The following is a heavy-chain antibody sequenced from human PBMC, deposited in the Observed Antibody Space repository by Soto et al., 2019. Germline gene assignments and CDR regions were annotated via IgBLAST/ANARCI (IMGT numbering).Heavy chain of an antibody. D-gene: IGHD1-26*01. J-gene: IGHJ4*02. CDR2: GNHAGGT. CDR1: GGSFNDFY. CDR3: ARRGRYGGRSYTG. V-gene: IGHV4-34*02. Sequence: QMHIQQWGAGLLKPSETLSLTCAVSGGSFNDFYWNWVRQPPGEGLEWIGEGNHAGGTDYKPSLKSRVTISEDRSKNQLSLRLKSVTAADTATYYCARRGRYGGRSYTGWGQGTLVTVS.